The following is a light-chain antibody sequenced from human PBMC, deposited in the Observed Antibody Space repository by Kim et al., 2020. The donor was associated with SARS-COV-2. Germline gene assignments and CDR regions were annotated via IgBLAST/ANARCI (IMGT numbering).Light chain of an antibody. CDR2: SNN. CDR3: AAWDDTLSGVL. Sequence: QPVLTQPPSASGTPGQRVTISCSGSSSNIGSNYVYWYQQLPGTTPKLLIYSNNQRPSGVPDRFSGSKSGTSSSLAISGLRSEDEADYYCAAWDDTLSGVLFGGGTQLTVL. CDR1: SSNIGSNY. J-gene: IGLJ2*01. V-gene: IGLV1-47*02.